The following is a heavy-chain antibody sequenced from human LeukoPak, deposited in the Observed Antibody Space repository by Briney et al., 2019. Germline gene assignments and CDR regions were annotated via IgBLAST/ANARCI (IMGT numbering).Heavy chain of an antibody. CDR2: VWYDGGNK. V-gene: IGHV3-33*08. J-gene: IGHJ4*02. D-gene: IGHD6-19*01. CDR1: GFTFSSYW. Sequence: GGSLRLSCAASGFTFSSYWMHWVRQAPGKGLVWVAVVWYDGGNKYYGDSVKGRVTISRDNSKNTLYLQMNSLRVDDTAVYYCARGIGAVDLIDYWGQGTLVTVSS. CDR3: ARGIGAVDLIDY.